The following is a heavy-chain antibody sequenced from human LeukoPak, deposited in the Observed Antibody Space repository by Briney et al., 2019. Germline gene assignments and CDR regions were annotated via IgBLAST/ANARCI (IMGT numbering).Heavy chain of an antibody. V-gene: IGHV1-2*02. CDR2: INPNSGGT. J-gene: IGHJ6*02. Sequence: ASVKVSCKASGYTFTGYYMHWVRHAPEQGLEWMGWINPNSGGTNYAQKFQGRVTMTRDTSISTAYMELSRLRSDDTAVYYCARDYYYGMDVWGQGTTVTVSS. CDR1: GYTFTGYY. CDR3: ARDYYYGMDV.